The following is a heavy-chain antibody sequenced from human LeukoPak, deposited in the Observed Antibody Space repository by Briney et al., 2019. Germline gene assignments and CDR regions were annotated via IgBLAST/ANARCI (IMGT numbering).Heavy chain of an antibody. V-gene: IGHV1-24*01. D-gene: IGHD3-16*01. Sequence: ASVKVSCKVSGYTLTELSMHWVRQAPGKGLEWMGGFDPEDGETIYAQKFQGRVTMTEDTSTDTAYMELSSLRSEDTAVYYCAKDTGGYYYYGMDVWGQGTTVTVSS. CDR3: AKDTGGYYYYGMDV. CDR2: FDPEDGET. CDR1: GYTLTELS. J-gene: IGHJ6*02.